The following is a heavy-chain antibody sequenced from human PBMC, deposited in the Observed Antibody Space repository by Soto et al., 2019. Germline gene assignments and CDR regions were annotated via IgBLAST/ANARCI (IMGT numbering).Heavy chain of an antibody. V-gene: IGHV1-2*02. Sequence: QVQLVQSGAEVKEPGDSVRVSCEASGYTFSAYYIHWVRQAPGQGLEWMGWINPKFGDTTYAQDFQGRVTRTRDMSISTGYMELSRLTSDDTAIYYCARNMDYYYGPGSGNGHGVWGQGTTVTVFS. CDR3: ARNMDYYYGPGSGNGHGV. J-gene: IGHJ6*02. CDR2: INPKFGDT. D-gene: IGHD3-10*01. CDR1: GYTFSAYY.